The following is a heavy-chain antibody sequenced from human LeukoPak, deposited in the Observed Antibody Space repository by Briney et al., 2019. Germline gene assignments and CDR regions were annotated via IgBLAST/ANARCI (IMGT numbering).Heavy chain of an antibody. Sequence: GSLGLSCAASGFTFSSYAMSWVRQPPGKGLEWIGSIYYSGNTYYNASLKSQVSISIDTSKNQFSLKLTSVTAADTAVYYCARQTGSGLFILPGGQGTLVTVSS. CDR1: GFTFSSYA. CDR2: IYYSGNT. D-gene: IGHD3/OR15-3a*01. V-gene: IGHV4-39*01. CDR3: ARQTGSGLFILP. J-gene: IGHJ4*02.